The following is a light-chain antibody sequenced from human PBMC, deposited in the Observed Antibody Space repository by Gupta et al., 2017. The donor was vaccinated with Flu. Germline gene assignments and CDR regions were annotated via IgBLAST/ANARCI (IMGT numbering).Light chain of an antibody. Sequence: QSVLTQPPSASGTPGQRVTIACSGRSSNIGRDYVYWYQQFPGKAPKVLIYRDNQRPSGVPDRFSGSKSSTSASLAISGLRSEDEADYYCASWDDSLRVRVFGGGTKLTVL. J-gene: IGLJ3*02. CDR3: ASWDDSLRVRV. V-gene: IGLV1-47*01. CDR2: RDN. CDR1: SSNIGRDY.